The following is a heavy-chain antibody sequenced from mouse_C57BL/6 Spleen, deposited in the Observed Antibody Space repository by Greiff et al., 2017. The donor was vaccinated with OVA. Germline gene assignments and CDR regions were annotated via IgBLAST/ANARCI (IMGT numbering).Heavy chain of an antibody. V-gene: IGHV1-26*01. CDR1: GYTFTDYY. Sequence: EVQLQQSGPELVKPGASVKISCKASGYTFTDYYMNWVKQSHGKSLEWIGDINPNNGGTSYNQKFKGKATLTVDKSSSTAYMELRSLTSEDSAVYYCARGVYYGSSGFAYWGQGTLVTVSA. CDR2: INPNNGGT. CDR3: ARGVYYGSSGFAY. D-gene: IGHD1-1*01. J-gene: IGHJ3*01.